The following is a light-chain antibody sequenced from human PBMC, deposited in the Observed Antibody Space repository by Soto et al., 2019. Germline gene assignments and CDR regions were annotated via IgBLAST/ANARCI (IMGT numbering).Light chain of an antibody. CDR2: RAS. Sequence: EIVLTQSPGNLSLSPGERATLSCRASQSISSSYLAWHQQKPGQAPRALIYRASSRATGIPDRFSGSGSGTDYTITISRLEPADFAAYYCQQYGNPPPNAFGQGTKVEI. J-gene: IGKJ2*01. CDR1: QSISSSY. V-gene: IGKV3-20*01. CDR3: QQYGNPPPNA.